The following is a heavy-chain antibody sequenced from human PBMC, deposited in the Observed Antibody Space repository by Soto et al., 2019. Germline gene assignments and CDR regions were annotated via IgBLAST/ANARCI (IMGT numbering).Heavy chain of an antibody. D-gene: IGHD3-9*01. CDR3: ARDKTVDYDILTGYPLFDY. J-gene: IGHJ4*02. Sequence: AGGSLRLSCAASGFTFSSYAMHWVRQAPGKGLEYVSAISSNGGSTYYANSVKGRFTISRDNSKNTLYLQMGSLRAEDMAVYYCARDKTVDYDILTGYPLFDYWGQGTLVTVSS. CDR2: ISSNGGST. CDR1: GFTFSSYA. V-gene: IGHV3-64*01.